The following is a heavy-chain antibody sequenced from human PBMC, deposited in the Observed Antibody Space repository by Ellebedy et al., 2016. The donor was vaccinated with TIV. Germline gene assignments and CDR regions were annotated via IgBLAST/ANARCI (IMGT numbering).Heavy chain of an antibody. J-gene: IGHJ4*02. D-gene: IGHD2-15*01. CDR3: VRGGCSGGSCYPWGY. CDR1: GFTFNTYW. V-gene: IGHV3-74*01. Sequence: PGGSLRLSCAASGFTFNTYWMHWVRQAPGKGLVWVSLIKSDGSATAYADSVKGRFTISRDNAKNTLYLQMNSLRAEDTAVYYCVRGGCSGGSCYPWGYWGQGSLVTVSS. CDR2: IKSDGSAT.